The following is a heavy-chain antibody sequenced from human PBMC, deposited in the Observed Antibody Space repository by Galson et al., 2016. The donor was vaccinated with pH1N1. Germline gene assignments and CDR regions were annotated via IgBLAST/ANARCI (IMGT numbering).Heavy chain of an antibody. V-gene: IGHV3-7*01. D-gene: IGHD6-19*01. CDR3: AKGGLAPGDY. CDR2: IKQDGSEK. J-gene: IGHJ4*02. CDR1: GFTFSTYW. Sequence: SLRLSCAASGFTFSTYWMHWVRQAPGKGLEWVANIKQDGSEKYYLDSVKGRFTISRDNAKESLFLQMNSLGAEDTAVYYCAKGGLAPGDYWGQGTLVTVSS.